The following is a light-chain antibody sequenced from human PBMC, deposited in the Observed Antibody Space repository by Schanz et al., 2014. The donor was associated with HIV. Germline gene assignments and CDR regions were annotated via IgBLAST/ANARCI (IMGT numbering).Light chain of an antibody. CDR2: GVD. CDR1: SSDVGGYNC. J-gene: IGLJ3*02. V-gene: IGLV2-14*03. Sequence: QSVLTQPPSASGSPGQSVTISCTGTSSDVGGYNCVSWYQQRPGKAPKLVISGVDYRPSGVSSRFSGSKSGSAASLTISGLQAEDEADYYCSSCTTSNTLVFGGGTKLTVL. CDR3: SSCTTSNTLV.